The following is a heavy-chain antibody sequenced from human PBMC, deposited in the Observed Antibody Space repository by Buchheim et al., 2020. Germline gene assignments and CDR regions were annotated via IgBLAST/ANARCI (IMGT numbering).Heavy chain of an antibody. V-gene: IGHV3-66*02. J-gene: IGHJ6*02. Sequence: EVQLVESGGGLVQPGGSLRLSCAASGFTVSSNYMSWVRQAPGKGLEWVSVIYSGGSTYYADSVKGRFTISRDNSKNTLYLQMNSLRAEDTAVYYCARDLEIQGVMGHYYYYGMDVWGQGTT. CDR2: IYSGGST. CDR1: GFTVSSNY. D-gene: IGHD3-10*01. CDR3: ARDLEIQGVMGHYYYYGMDV.